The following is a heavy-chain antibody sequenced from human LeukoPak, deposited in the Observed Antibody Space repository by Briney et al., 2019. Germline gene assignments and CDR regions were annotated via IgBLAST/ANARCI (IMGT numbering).Heavy chain of an antibody. J-gene: IGHJ2*01. CDR1: GGSISSYY. V-gene: IGHV4-4*07. D-gene: IGHD3-22*01. CDR3: ARWDYYDSSVSWYFDL. CDR2: IYYSGST. Sequence: SETLSLTCTVSGGSISSYYWSWIRQPAGKGLEWIGRIYYSGSTNYNPSLKSRVTISVDTSKNQFSLKLSSVTAADTAVYYCARWDYYDSSVSWYFDLWGRGTLVTVSS.